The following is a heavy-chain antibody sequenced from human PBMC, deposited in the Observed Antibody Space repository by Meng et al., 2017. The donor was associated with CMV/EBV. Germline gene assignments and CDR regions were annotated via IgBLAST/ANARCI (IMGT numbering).Heavy chain of an antibody. CDR1: GFSLSTSGVG. Sequence: ITLKESGPTLLKPTQNLTLTCTFSGFSLSTSGVGVGWICQPPGKALEWLALIYWDDDKRYSPSLKSRLTITKDTSKNQVVLTMTNMDPVDTATYYCARIAAAGRFDYWGQGTLVTVSS. CDR3: ARIAAAGRFDY. J-gene: IGHJ4*02. V-gene: IGHV2-5*02. D-gene: IGHD6-13*01. CDR2: IYWDDDK.